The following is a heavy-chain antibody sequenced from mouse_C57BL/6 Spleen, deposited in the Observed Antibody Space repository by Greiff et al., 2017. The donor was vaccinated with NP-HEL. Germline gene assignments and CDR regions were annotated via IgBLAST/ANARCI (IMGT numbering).Heavy chain of an antibody. CDR2: ISYDGSN. V-gene: IGHV3-6*01. D-gene: IGHD2-4*01. Sequence: VQLKQSGPGLVKPSQSLSLTCSVTGYSITSGYYWNWIRQFPGNKLEWMGYISYDGSNNYNPSLKNRISITRDTSKNQFFLKLNSVTTEDTATYYCARGEDYDWYFDVWGTGTTVTVSS. CDR3: ARGEDYDWYFDV. CDR1: GYSITSGYY. J-gene: IGHJ1*03.